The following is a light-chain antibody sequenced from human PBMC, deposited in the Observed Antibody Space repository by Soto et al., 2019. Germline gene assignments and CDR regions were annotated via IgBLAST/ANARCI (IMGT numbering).Light chain of an antibody. CDR2: GNS. Sequence: QSVLTQPPSVSGAPGQRVTISCTGSSSNIGAGYDVHWYQQLPGTAPKLLIYGNSNRPSGVPDRFSGSKSGTSASLAITGLQAEDEADYYYQSYDSSLSAPLFGTGTKLTVL. CDR1: SSNIGAGYD. CDR3: QSYDSSLSAPL. V-gene: IGLV1-40*01. J-gene: IGLJ1*01.